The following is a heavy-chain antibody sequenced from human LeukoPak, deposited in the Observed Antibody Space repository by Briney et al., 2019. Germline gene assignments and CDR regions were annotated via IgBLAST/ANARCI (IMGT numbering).Heavy chain of an antibody. J-gene: IGHJ4*02. V-gene: IGHV3-43*02. Sequence: GGSLRLSCAASGYTFDDYAMHWVRQAPGKGLEWVSLISGDGDSTYYADSVKGRFTISRDTSKNSLYLQMDSLRTEDTALYYCAKGQGYYFDYWGQGTLVTVSS. CDR2: ISGDGDST. CDR3: AKGQGYYFDY. CDR1: GYTFDDYA.